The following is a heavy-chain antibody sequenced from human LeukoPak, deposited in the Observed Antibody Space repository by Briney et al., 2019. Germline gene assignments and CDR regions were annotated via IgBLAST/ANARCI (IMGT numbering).Heavy chain of an antibody. CDR1: GFTASSNY. CDR3: ARGGGGVAGTLDY. V-gene: IGHV3-53*01. D-gene: IGHD6-19*01. J-gene: IGHJ4*02. CDR2: IYSGGST. Sequence: GGSLRLSCAASGFTASSNYMSWVRQAPGKGLEWVSVIYSGGSTYYADSVKGRFTISRDNSKNTLYLQMNSLRAEDTAVYYCARGGGGVAGTLDYWGQGTLVTVSS.